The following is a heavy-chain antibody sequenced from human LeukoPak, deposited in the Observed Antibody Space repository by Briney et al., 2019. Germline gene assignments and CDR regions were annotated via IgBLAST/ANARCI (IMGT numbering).Heavy chain of an antibody. V-gene: IGHV3-30*02. D-gene: IGHD5-18*01. Sequence: GGSLRHSCAASGFTFSSYGIHWVRQAPGKGLEWVTFIQYDGSNKYADSVKGRFTISRDNSKNVLYLQMNSLRAEDTALYYCAKSSSRLDTSSFEYWGQGTLVTVSS. CDR1: GFTFSSYG. J-gene: IGHJ4*02. CDR2: IQYDGSNK. CDR3: AKSSSRLDTSSFEY.